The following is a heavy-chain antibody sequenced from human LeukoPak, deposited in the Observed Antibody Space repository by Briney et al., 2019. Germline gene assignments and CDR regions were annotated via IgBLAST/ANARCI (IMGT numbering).Heavy chain of an antibody. CDR3: ARNHTHEGYGYYFDY. D-gene: IGHD4-17*01. Sequence: SETLSLTCTVSGGSISSSSYYWGWIRQPPGKGLEWIGSIHYSGSTSYNPSLKSRVTISVETSKNQFSLKLSSVTAADTAFYYCARNHTHEGYGYYFDYWGQGTLVTVSS. CDR2: IHYSGST. CDR1: GGSISSSSYY. V-gene: IGHV4-39*01. J-gene: IGHJ4*02.